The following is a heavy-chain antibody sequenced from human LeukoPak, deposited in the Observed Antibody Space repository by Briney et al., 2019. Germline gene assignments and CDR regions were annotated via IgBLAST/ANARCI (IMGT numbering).Heavy chain of an antibody. D-gene: IGHD1/OR15-1a*01. V-gene: IGHV1-46*01. CDR2: INPSGGST. Sequence: ASVKVSCKASGYTFTSYYMHWVRQAPGQGLEWMGIINPSGGSTSYAQKFQGRVTMTRDTSTSTVYMELSSLRSEDTAVYYCARSILFSQKAMAQPWWFDPWGQGTLVTVSS. J-gene: IGHJ5*02. CDR3: ARSILFSQKAMAQPWWFDP. CDR1: GYTFTSYY.